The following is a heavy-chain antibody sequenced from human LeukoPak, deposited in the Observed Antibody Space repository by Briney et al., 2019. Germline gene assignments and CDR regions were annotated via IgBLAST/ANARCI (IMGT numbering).Heavy chain of an antibody. CDR2: INPNSGGT. J-gene: IGHJ5*02. Sequence: ASVKVSCKASGYTFTGYYMHWVRQAPGQGLEGMGWINPNSGGTNYAQKFQGRVTMTRDTSISTAYMELSRLRSDDTAVYYCARVISGSYRYSNWFDPWGQGTLVTVSS. CDR3: ARVISGSYRYSNWFDP. CDR1: GYTFTGYY. V-gene: IGHV1-2*02. D-gene: IGHD1-26*01.